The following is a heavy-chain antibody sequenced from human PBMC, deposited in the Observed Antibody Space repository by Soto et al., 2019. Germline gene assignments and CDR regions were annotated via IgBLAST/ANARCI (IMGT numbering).Heavy chain of an antibody. D-gene: IGHD5-18*01. CDR1: GFTFSSYV. J-gene: IGHJ4*02. CDR2: ISYDGSNK. V-gene: IGHV3-30*18. CDR3: SNNSVHSYGFPTDC. Sequence: QVQLVESGGGVVQPGRSLRLSCAASGFTFSSYVMHWVRQAPGKGLEWVALISYDGSNKYYADSVKGRFTISRDNSKNALYLHMYSLIAEETAVYYCSNNSVHSYGFPTDCWGQGTLVTVSS.